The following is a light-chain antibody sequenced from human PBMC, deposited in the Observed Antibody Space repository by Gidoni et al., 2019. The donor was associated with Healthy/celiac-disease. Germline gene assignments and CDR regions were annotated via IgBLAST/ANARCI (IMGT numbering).Light chain of an antibody. J-gene: IGKJ2*02. Sequence: DIQMTQSPPTLSASVGDRVTITCRASQSISSWLAWYQQKPGKAPKLLIYKASSLESGVPSRFSGSGSGTEFTLTISSLQPDDFATYYCQQYNSYSGVWTFXXXTKLEIK. CDR1: QSISSW. V-gene: IGKV1-5*03. CDR2: KAS. CDR3: QQYNSYSGVWT.